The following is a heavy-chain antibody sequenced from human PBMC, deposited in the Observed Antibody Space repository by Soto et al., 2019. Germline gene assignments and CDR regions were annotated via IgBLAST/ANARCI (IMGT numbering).Heavy chain of an antibody. J-gene: IGHJ3*02. CDR2: SRSDGGT. CDR3: ANDPSDVRFLEWFDPAFDI. V-gene: IGHV3-74*01. Sequence: PGGSLRLSCEASGFTFSIYWMEWVRQAPGKGLVWVSRSRSDGGTNYADSVKGRFTISRDNAKNTLYLQMNSLRAEDTAVYYCANDPSDVRFLEWFDPAFDIWGQGTMVTVSS. CDR1: GFTFSIYW. D-gene: IGHD3-3*01.